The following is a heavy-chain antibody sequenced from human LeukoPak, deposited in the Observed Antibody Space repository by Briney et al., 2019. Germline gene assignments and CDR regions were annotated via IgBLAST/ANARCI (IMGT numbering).Heavy chain of an antibody. CDR1: GFTFSSYW. V-gene: IGHV3-74*01. J-gene: IGHJ4*02. D-gene: IGHD2-2*01. CDR3: ARITRPDPDIVVVPAAMDPAGPLD. Sequence: GGSLRLSCAASGFTFSSYWMHWVRQAPGKGLVWVSRINSDGSSTSYADFVKGRFTISRDSAKNTLYLQMNSLRAEDTAVYYCARITRPDPDIVVVPAAMDPAGPLDWGQGTLVTVSS. CDR2: INSDGSST.